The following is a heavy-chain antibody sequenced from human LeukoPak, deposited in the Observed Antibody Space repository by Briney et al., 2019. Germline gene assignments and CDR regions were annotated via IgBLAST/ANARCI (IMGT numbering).Heavy chain of an antibody. J-gene: IGHJ3*02. D-gene: IGHD3-22*01. CDR1: GFTFSSYE. CDR3: ASLSSGPAFDI. CDR2: ISSSSSYI. Sequence: GGSLRLSCAASGFTFSSYEMNWVRQAPGKGLEWVSSISSSSSYIYYADSVKGRFTISRDNAKNSLYLQMNSLRAEDTAVYYCASLSSGPAFDIWGQGTMVTVSS. V-gene: IGHV3-21*01.